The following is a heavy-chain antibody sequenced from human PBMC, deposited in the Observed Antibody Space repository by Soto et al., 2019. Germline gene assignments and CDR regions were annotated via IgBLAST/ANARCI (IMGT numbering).Heavy chain of an antibody. CDR2: IYHSGST. CDR3: ASVRGGYYYAMDV. Sequence: QVQLQESGPGLVKPSGTLSLTCAVSGGSISSSNWWSWVRQPPGKWLEWIGEIYHSGSTNYNPSLTSRVTISVDKSKNQFSLKLSSVTAADTAVYYCASVRGGYYYAMDVWGQGTTVTVSS. V-gene: IGHV4-4*02. J-gene: IGHJ6*02. D-gene: IGHD3-10*02. CDR1: GGSISSSNW.